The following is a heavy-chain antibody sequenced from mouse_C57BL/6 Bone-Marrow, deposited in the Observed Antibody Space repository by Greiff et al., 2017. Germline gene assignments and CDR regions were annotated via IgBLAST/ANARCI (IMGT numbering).Heavy chain of an antibody. Sequence: QVQLKQPGAELVKPGASVKLSCKASGYTFTSYWMRWVKQRPGQGLEWIGEIDPSDSYTNHNQKFKGKATLTVDTSASTAYRQLSSLTSEDSAVYNCARRIRWSNPWEDLDYWGQGTTLTVSS. CDR3: ARRIRWSNPWEDLDY. CDR1: GYTFTSYW. V-gene: IGHV1-50*01. D-gene: IGHD2-3*01. CDR2: IDPSDSYT. J-gene: IGHJ2*01.